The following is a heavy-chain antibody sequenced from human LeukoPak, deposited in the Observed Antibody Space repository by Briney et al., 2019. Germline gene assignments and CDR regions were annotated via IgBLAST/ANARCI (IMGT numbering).Heavy chain of an antibody. CDR1: GGSITNYY. CDR2: IYYSGST. V-gene: IGHV4-59*01. Sequence: SETLSLTCTVSGGSITNYYWSWIRQPPGKGLEWIGYIYYSGSTNYNPSLKSRVTISVDTSKNQFSLKLSSVTAADTAVYYCARDKSPGDYWGQGTLVTVSS. CDR3: ARDKSPGDY. J-gene: IGHJ4*02.